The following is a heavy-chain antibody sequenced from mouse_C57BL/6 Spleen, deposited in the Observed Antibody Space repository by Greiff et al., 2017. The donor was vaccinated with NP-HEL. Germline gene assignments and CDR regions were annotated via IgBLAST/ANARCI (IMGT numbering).Heavy chain of an antibody. V-gene: IGHV1-64*01. CDR2: IHPNSGST. CDR3: AKGVYYFDY. CDR1: GYTFTSYW. J-gene: IGHJ2*01. Sequence: QVQLKQPGAELVKPGASVKLSCKASGYTFTSYWMHWVKQRPGQGLEWIGMIHPNSGSTNYNEKFKSKATLTVDKSSGTAYMQLSSLTSEDSAVYYCAKGVYYFDYWGQGTTLTVSS.